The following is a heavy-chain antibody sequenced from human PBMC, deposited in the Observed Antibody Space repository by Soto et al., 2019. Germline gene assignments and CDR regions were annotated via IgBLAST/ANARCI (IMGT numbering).Heavy chain of an antibody. V-gene: IGHV1-18*01. J-gene: IGHJ3*02. Sequence: GQLVQSGAEVKKPGASVKVSCKASGYTFINYGVTWVRQAPGQGLEWMGWISAYNGNTNYAQKLQGRVTLTTDTSTSTAYMELGSLTPDDTAVYYCARDSLSGTDACDIWGQGTMVTVSS. CDR2: ISAYNGNT. D-gene: IGHD1-26*01. CDR3: ARDSLSGTDACDI. CDR1: GYTFINYG.